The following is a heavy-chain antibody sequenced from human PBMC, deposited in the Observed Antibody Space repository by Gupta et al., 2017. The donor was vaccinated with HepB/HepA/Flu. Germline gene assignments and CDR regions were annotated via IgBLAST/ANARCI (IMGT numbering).Heavy chain of an antibody. CDR1: GFTFSSYE. V-gene: IGHV3-48*03. CDR3: ARGELLYWYFDL. D-gene: IGHD1-26*01. Sequence: EVQLVESGGGLVQPGGSLRLSCAASGFTFSSYEMNWVRQAPGKGLEWVSYISSSGSTIYYADSVKGRFTISRDNAKNSLYLQMNSLRAEDTAVYYCARGELLYWYFDLWGRGTLVTVSS. J-gene: IGHJ2*01. CDR2: ISSSGSTI.